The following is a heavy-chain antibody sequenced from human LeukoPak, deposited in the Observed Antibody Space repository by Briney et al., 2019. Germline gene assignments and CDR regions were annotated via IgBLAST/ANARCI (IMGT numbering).Heavy chain of an antibody. CDR2: FYRSGST. D-gene: IGHD4-17*01. Sequence: SETLSLTCAVSGGSISSSNWWSWVRQPPGKGLEWIGEFYRSGSTNYNPSLKSRVTISVDKSKNQFSLKLSSVTAADTAVYYCARDRRDYGDLRRFDYWGQGTLVTVSS. CDR3: ARDRRDYGDLRRFDY. V-gene: IGHV4-4*02. J-gene: IGHJ4*02. CDR1: GGSISSSNW.